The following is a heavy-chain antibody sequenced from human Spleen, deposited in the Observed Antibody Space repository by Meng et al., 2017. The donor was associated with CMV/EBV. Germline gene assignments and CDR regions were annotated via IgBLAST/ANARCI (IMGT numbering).Heavy chain of an antibody. J-gene: IGHJ4*02. CDR2: IYYSGST. CDR3: ARQSFLPTRDY. Sequence: GSLRLSCIVSGGSISSSRYYWGWIRQPPGKGLEWIGNIYYSGSTYYGPSLKNRVTMSVDSFKNQFSLKVKSVTAADTAVYYFARQSFLPTRDYWGQGTLVTVSS. CDR1: GGSISSSRYY. V-gene: IGHV4-39*01.